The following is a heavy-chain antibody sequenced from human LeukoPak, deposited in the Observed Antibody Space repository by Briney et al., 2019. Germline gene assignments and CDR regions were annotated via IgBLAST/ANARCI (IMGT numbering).Heavy chain of an antibody. V-gene: IGHV1-18*01. D-gene: IGHD3-22*01. J-gene: IGHJ4*02. CDR2: FGVYNSNT. Sequence: ASVKVSFKASGYTFTSYGISWVRQAPGQGLEGMGWFGVYNSNTNYAQTRHGRVTMTTDTSTSTAYMELRSLRSAATAVYYCARAYYDSSGYYYEPYYFDYWGQGTLVTVSS. CDR3: ARAYYDSSGYYYEPYYFDY. CDR1: GYTFTSYG.